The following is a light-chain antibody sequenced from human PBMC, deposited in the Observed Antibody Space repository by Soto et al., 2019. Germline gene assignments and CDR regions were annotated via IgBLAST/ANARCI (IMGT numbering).Light chain of an antibody. J-gene: IGKJ1*01. CDR3: QQSDVSPRT. Sequence: DIQMTQSPSSLSASVGDRVTITCRASQSISSYLNWYQQRPGKAPNRLSYDATRLHSGVPPRFSGSGYGTDFTLTITSLQLEDFATYYCQQSDVSPRTFGQGTKVEIK. CDR1: QSISSY. CDR2: DAT. V-gene: IGKV1-39*01.